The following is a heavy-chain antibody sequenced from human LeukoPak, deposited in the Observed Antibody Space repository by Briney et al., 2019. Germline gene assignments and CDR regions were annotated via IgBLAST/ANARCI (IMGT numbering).Heavy chain of an antibody. J-gene: IGHJ6*02. D-gene: IGHD3-10*01. V-gene: IGHV4-34*01. CDR3: ARGYYGSGSPSSYGMDV. Sequence: ASETLSLTCAVYGGSFSGYYWSWIRQPPGKGLEWIGEINHSGSTNYNPSLKSRVTISVDTSKNQFSLKLSSVTAADTAVYYCARGYYGSGSPSSYGMDVWGQGTTVTVSS. CDR1: GGSFSGYY. CDR2: INHSGST.